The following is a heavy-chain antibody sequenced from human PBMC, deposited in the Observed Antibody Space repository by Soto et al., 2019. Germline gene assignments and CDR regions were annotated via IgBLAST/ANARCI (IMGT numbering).Heavy chain of an antibody. D-gene: IGHD1-26*01. CDR2: ISAYNGNT. V-gene: IGHV1-18*01. CDR3: ARDHSGSYYYYYGMDV. Sequence: ASVKGSFDGSGCSFTSYFISWVRQAPVQGLEWMGWISAYNGNTNYAQKLQGRVTMTTDTSTSTAYMELRSLRSDDTAVYYCARDHSGSYYYYYGMDVWGQGTTVTVSS. J-gene: IGHJ6*02. CDR1: GCSFTSYF.